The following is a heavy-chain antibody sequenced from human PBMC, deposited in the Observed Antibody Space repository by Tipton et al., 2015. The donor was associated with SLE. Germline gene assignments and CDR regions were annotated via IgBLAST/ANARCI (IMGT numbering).Heavy chain of an antibody. Sequence: TLSLTCIVSGDSVSSAYYWAWIRQPPGKGLQWIACIYRTGTTYVNPSLKSRVSMSMDTSNNRFPLTMTSLTVADTAVYYCARFRYYDLLYYFDYWGQGTLVTVSS. CDR2: IYRTGTT. CDR1: GDSVSSAYY. CDR3: ARFRYYDLLYYFDY. V-gene: IGHV4-38-2*02. J-gene: IGHJ4*02. D-gene: IGHD3-3*01.